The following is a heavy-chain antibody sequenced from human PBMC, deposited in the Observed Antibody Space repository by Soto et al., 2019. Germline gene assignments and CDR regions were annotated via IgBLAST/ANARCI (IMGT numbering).Heavy chain of an antibody. CDR2: INHSGST. Sequence: SSSCWSSYRQTPEKGLEWIGEINHSGSTNYNPSLKSRVTISVDTSKNQFSLKLSSVTAADTAVYYCARYSISQTSNYYYGMDVWGQGTTVTVSS. CDR1: SSSC. CDR3: ARYSISQTSNYYYGMDV. V-gene: IGHV4-34*01. D-gene: IGHD2-15*01. J-gene: IGHJ6*02.